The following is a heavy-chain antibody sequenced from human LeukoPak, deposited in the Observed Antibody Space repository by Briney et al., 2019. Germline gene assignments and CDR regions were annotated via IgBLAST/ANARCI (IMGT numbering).Heavy chain of an antibody. CDR3: VTSSAVGGAQRAFDY. CDR2: INPNAGDT. CDR1: GYTFTGYY. V-gene: IGHV1-2*02. Sequence: ASVEVSCKASGYTFTGYYINWVRQAPGQGLEWLGWINPNAGDTKYAQKFQGRVTVTRDTSISTAYMELSRLRSDDTAVYYCVTSSAVGGAQRAFDYWGQGTLVTVSS. J-gene: IGHJ4*02. D-gene: IGHD3-10*01.